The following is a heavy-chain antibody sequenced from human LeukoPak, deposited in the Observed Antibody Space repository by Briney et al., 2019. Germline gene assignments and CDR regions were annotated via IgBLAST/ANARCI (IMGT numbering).Heavy chain of an antibody. CDR2: IRTNGDTA. J-gene: IGHJ4*02. V-gene: IGHV3-23*01. D-gene: IGHD1-1*01. Sequence: GGSLRLSCAASGFTFSSLAMTWVRQAPGKGLEWVSTIRTNGDTAYNTDSVKGRFTISRDNSKTTLYLQMNSLRVEDTAIYYCAKGQELDDGVFDSWGQGTLVTVSS. CDR3: AKGQELDDGVFDS. CDR1: GFTFSSLA.